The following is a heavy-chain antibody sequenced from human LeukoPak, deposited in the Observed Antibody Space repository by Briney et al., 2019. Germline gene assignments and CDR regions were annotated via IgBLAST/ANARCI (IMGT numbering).Heavy chain of an antibody. J-gene: IGHJ3*02. D-gene: IGHD6-19*01. Sequence: SETLSLTCTVSGGSISSYYWSWIRQPPGKGLEWIGYIYYSGSTNYYPSLKSRVTISVDTSKNQFSLKLSSVTAADTAVYYCARDSSGWSNDAFDIWGQGTMVTVSS. CDR3: ARDSSGWSNDAFDI. CDR1: GGSISSYY. CDR2: IYYSGST. V-gene: IGHV4-59*01.